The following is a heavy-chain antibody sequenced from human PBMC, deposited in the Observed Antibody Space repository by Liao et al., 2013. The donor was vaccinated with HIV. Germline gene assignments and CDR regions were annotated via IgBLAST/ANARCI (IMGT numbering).Heavy chain of an antibody. CDR3: ARGGVXWFDP. J-gene: IGHJ5*02. V-gene: IGHV4-34*01. Sequence: QVQLQQWGAGLLKPSETLSLTCAVYGGSFSGYYWSWIRQPPGKGLEWIGEINHRGRTNYNPSLKSRVTISEDTSKNQFSLKLSSVTAADTAVYYCARGGVXWFDPWGQGNPGHRLL. CDR2: INHRGRT. D-gene: IGHD3-16*01. CDR1: GGSFSGYY.